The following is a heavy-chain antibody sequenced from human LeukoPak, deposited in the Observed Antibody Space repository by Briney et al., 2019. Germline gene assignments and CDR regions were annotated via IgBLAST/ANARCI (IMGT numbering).Heavy chain of an antibody. V-gene: IGHV3-21*01. D-gene: IGHD4-23*01. CDR1: GFTFSSYS. CDR2: ISSSSSYI. Sequence: GGSLRLSSAASGFTFSSYSMNWVRQAPGKGLEWVSSISSSSSYIYYADSVKGRFTISRDNAKNSLSLQMNSLRAEDTAIHYCASLSLRWPDYWGQGTLVTVSS. J-gene: IGHJ4*02. CDR3: ASLSLRWPDY.